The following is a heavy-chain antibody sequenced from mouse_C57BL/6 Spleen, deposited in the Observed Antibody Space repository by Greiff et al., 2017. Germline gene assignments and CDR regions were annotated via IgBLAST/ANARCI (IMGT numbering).Heavy chain of an antibody. J-gene: IGHJ2*01. CDR1: GYTFTSYW. Sequence: VQLQQPGAELVRPGSSVKLSCKASGYTFTSYWMHWVKQRPIQGLEWIGNIDPSDSETHYNQKFKDKATLTVDKSSSTAYMQLSSLTSEDSAVYYCARVYYGSSRYFDYWGQGTTLTVSS. D-gene: IGHD1-1*01. CDR3: ARVYYGSSRYFDY. V-gene: IGHV1-52*01. CDR2: IDPSDSET.